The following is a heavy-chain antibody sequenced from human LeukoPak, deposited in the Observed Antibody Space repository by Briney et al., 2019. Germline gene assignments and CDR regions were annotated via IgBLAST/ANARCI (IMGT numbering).Heavy chain of an antibody. D-gene: IGHD3-22*01. CDR2: IYTSGST. CDR3: ARGRDSSGYYYVDY. V-gene: IGHV4-61*02. Sequence: SETLSLTCTVSGGSISSGSYYWSWIRQPAGKGLEWIGRIYTSGSTNYNPSLKSRVTISVDTSKNQFSLKLSSVTAADTAVYYCARGRDSSGYYYVDYWGQGTLVTVSS. J-gene: IGHJ4*02. CDR1: GGSISSGSYY.